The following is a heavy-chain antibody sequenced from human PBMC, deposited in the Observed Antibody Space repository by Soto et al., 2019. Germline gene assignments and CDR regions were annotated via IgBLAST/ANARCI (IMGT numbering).Heavy chain of an antibody. Sequence: GGSLRLSCAASGFTFSRDGMSWVRQAPGKGLEWVSLITDNGGSTYYADSVKGRFTISRDNTKNTLFPQMNSLRAEDTAVYYCAKERATTTAFDYWGQGALVTVSS. CDR1: GFTFSRDG. CDR3: AKERATTTAFDY. D-gene: IGHD4-17*01. J-gene: IGHJ4*02. V-gene: IGHV3-23*01. CDR2: ITDNGGST.